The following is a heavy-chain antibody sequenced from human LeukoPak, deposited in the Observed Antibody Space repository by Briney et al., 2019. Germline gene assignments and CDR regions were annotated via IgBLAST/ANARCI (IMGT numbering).Heavy chain of an antibody. D-gene: IGHD3-16*01. V-gene: IGHV1-2*02. CDR1: GYTFTSYG. Sequence: ASVKVSCKASGYTFTSYGISWVRQAPGQGLEWMGWINPNSGGTTYAQKFQGRVTMTRDTSTSTVYMELSSLRSEDTAVYYCARVPAVTFGGVMYYGMDVWGQGTTVTVSS. J-gene: IGHJ6*02. CDR2: INPNSGGT. CDR3: ARVPAVTFGGVMYYGMDV.